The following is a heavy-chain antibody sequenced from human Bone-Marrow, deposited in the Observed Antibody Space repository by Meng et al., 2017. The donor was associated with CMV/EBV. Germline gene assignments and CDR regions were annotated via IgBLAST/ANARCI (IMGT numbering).Heavy chain of an antibody. J-gene: IGHJ6*02. V-gene: IGHV3-30*04. CDR1: GFTFSSYA. Sequence: GESLKISCAAPGFTFSSYAMHWVRQAPGKGLEWVAVISYDGSNKYYADSVKGRFTISRDNAKNSLYLQMNSLRAEDTAVYYCASTVPPASYYYYGMDVWGQGTTVTVSS. CDR3: ASTVPPASYYYYGMDV. CDR2: ISYDGSNK. D-gene: IGHD4-17*01.